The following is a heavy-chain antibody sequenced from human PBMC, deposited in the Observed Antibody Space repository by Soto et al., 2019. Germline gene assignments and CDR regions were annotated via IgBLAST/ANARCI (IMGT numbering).Heavy chain of an antibody. CDR1: GFSFSSYG. CDR3: AKDVTHSTGIRGNFAC. CDR2: ISGGNDRT. V-gene: IGHV3-23*01. D-gene: IGHD3-10*01. Sequence: EEQVLESGGGLVQPGGSLSLSCIASGFSFSSYGMSWVRQAPGKGLEWVSGISGGNDRTYYADSVKGRYTISRYNSKNPSSLQMNMLRADDAAVYYCAKDVTHSTGIRGNFACWGQGTLVTVSP. J-gene: IGHJ4*02.